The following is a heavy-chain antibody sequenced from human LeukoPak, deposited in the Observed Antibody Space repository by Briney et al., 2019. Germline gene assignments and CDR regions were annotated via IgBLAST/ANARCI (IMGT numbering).Heavy chain of an antibody. CDR1: GFTFSSYG. V-gene: IGHV3-30*02. CDR2: IRYDGSNK. CDR3: ARVSGSYPWYDY. J-gene: IGHJ4*02. D-gene: IGHD1-26*01. Sequence: QPGASLRLSCAASGFTFSSYGIHSVRQAPGKGLGFVAFIRYDGSNKYYADSVKGRFTTSRDNSKNTLYLQMGSLRAEDIAVYYCARVSGSYPWYDYWGQGTLVTVSS.